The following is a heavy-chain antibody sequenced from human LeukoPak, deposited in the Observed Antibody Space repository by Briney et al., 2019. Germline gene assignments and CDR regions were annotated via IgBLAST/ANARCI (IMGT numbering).Heavy chain of an antibody. V-gene: IGHV4-34*01. CDR3: ARQWRIAAGPRWFDP. CDR1: GGSFSSYY. Sequence: SETLSLTCAVYGGSFSSYYWSWIRQPPGKGLEWIGEINHSGSTNYNPSLKSRVTISVDTSKNQFSLKLSSVTAADTAVYYCARQWRIAAGPRWFDPWGQGTLVTVSS. CDR2: INHSGST. J-gene: IGHJ5*02. D-gene: IGHD6-13*01.